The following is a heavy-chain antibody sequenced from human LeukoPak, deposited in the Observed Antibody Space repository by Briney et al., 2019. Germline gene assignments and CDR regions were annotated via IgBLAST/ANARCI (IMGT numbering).Heavy chain of an antibody. D-gene: IGHD1-26*01. CDR2: ISYDGSNK. Sequence: GGSLRLSCAASGFTFSSYGMHWVRQAPGKGLEWVAVISYDGSNKYYADSVKGRFTISRDNSKNTLYLQMNSLRAEDTAVYYCATARGRAFDIWGQGTMATVSS. V-gene: IGHV3-30*03. CDR1: GFTFSSYG. J-gene: IGHJ3*02. CDR3: ATARGRAFDI.